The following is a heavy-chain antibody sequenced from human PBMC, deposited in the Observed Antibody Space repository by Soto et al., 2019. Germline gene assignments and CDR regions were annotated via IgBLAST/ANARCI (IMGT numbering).Heavy chain of an antibody. D-gene: IGHD2-8*01. CDR1: GFTFSSYG. J-gene: IGHJ3*02. CDR2: IWYDGSNK. Sequence: GGSLRLSCAASGFTFSSYGMHWVRQAPGKGLEWVAVIWYDGSNKYYADSVKGRFTISRDNSKNTLYLQMNSLRAEDTAVYYCARDLAPLGYCTNGVCSDAFDIWGQGTMVTVSS. V-gene: IGHV3-33*01. CDR3: ARDLAPLGYCTNGVCSDAFDI.